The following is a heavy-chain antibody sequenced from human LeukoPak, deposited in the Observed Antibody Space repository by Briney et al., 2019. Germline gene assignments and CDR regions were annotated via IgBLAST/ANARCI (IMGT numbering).Heavy chain of an antibody. Sequence: SETLSLTCAVSGYSISSINWWGWIRQPPGKGLEWIGYIHSSGSTYYNPSLKSRVTMSVDTSKNQFSLKLTSVTAVDTAVYYCARSGEYSGGWYYWAQGTLVTVSS. CDR1: GYSISSINW. V-gene: IGHV4-28*01. CDR2: IHSSGST. CDR3: ARSGEYSGGWYY. D-gene: IGHD6-19*01. J-gene: IGHJ4*02.